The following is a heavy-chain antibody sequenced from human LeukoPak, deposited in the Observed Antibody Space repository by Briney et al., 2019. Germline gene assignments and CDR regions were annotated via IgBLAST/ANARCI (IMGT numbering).Heavy chain of an antibody. CDR3: ARESGEDTAMVPPGYYGMDV. Sequence: ASVKVSCKASGYTFTSYGISWERQAPGQGLEWMGWISAYNGNTNYAQKLQGRVTMTTDTSTSTAYTELRSLRSDDTAVYYCARESGEDTAMVPPGYYGMDVWGQGTTVTVSS. D-gene: IGHD5-18*01. CDR1: GYTFTSYG. J-gene: IGHJ6*02. CDR2: ISAYNGNT. V-gene: IGHV1-18*01.